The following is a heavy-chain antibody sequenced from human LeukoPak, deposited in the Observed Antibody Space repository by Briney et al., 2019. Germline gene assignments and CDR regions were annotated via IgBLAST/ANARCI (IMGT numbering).Heavy chain of an antibody. CDR1: GGSFSGYY. CDR2: INHSGST. V-gene: IGHV4-34*01. D-gene: IGHD3-16*02. CDR3: ARRTVVWGSYRYRGYFDY. Sequence: SETLSFTCAVYGGSFSGYYWSWIRQPPGKGLEWIGEINHSGSTNYNPSLKSRATISVDTSKNQFSLKLSSVTAADTAVYYCARRTVVWGSYRYRGYFDYWGQGTLVTVSS. J-gene: IGHJ4*02.